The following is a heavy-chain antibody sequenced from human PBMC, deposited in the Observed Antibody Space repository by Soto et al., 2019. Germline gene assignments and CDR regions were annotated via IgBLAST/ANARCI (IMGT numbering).Heavy chain of an antibody. Sequence: QLQLQESGPGLVKPSETLSLNCSVSGGSIRSSPYYWGWIRQPPGKGLEYIGSIFHSGSTYYNPSLQNRVTISVDTSKNKFSLQLNSVTTADTAVYYCSRLYDYVEYFQHWGQGALVTVSS. CDR2: IFHSGST. J-gene: IGHJ1*01. D-gene: IGHD3-16*01. CDR3: SRLYDYVEYFQH. CDR1: GGSIRSSPYY. V-gene: IGHV4-39*01.